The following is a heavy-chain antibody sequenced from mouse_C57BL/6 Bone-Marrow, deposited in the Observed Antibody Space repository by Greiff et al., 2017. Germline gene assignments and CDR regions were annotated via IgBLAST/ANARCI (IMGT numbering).Heavy chain of an antibody. D-gene: IGHD4-1*01. V-gene: IGHV1-4*01. CDR2: INPCSGYT. Sequence: VQLQESGAELARPGASVKMSCKASGYTFTSYTMYWVQQRPGQGLEWIGYINPCSGYTKYNQKFKDKATLTADKSSSTAYMQLSSQTSEDSAVKYCASWDALYCAMDYWGQGTSVTVSS. J-gene: IGHJ4*01. CDR3: ASWDALYCAMDY. CDR1: GYTFTSYT.